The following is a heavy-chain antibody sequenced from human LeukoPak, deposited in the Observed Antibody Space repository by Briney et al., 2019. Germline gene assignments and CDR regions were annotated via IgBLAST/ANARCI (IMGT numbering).Heavy chain of an antibody. D-gene: IGHD5-24*01. V-gene: IGHV4-61*08. Sequence: PSESLSLTCTVSGGSISSGDYYWSWIRQPPGKGLEWIGYIYYSGSTKYNPSLTSRVTISVDTSKNQFSLNLSSVTAADTAVYYCARADMATNPFDYWGQGTLVTVSS. CDR3: ARADMATNPFDY. CDR1: GGSISSGDYY. CDR2: IYYSGST. J-gene: IGHJ4*02.